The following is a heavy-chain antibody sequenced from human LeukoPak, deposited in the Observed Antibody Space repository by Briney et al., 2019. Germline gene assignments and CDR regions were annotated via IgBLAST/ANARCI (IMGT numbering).Heavy chain of an antibody. D-gene: IGHD6-13*01. CDR3: ATTLSSSWYYNWFDP. V-gene: IGHV4-39*07. CDR1: GGSIRSSSYY. Sequence: KASETLSLTCTVSGGSIRSSSYYWGWIRQPPGKGLEWIGSIYHSGSTYYNPSLKSRVTISVDTSKNQFSLKLSSVTAADTAVYYCATTLSSSWYYNWFDPWGQGTLVTVSS. CDR2: IYHSGST. J-gene: IGHJ5*02.